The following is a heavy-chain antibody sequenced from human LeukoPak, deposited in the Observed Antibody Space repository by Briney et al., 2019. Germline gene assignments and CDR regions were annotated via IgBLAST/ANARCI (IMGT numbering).Heavy chain of an antibody. CDR1: GGSISSYY. CDR2: IYHSGST. CDR3: ARGLSWWYFDL. J-gene: IGHJ2*01. D-gene: IGHD6-13*01. Sequence: SETLSLTCSVSGGSISSYYWSWIRQPPGKGLEWIGYIYHSGSTYYNPSLKSRVTISEDRSKNQFSLKLSSVTAADTAVYYCARGLSWWYFDLWGRGTLVTVSS. V-gene: IGHV4-59*12.